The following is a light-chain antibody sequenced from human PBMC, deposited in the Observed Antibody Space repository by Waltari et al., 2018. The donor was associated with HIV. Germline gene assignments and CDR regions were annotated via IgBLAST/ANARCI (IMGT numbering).Light chain of an antibody. CDR3: QQYGTSQWT. J-gene: IGKJ1*01. Sequence: EIVLTQSPGTLSLSPGERAALSCRASQSVTSNYLAWYQQKPGRAPRLLISGASNRASGLPDRFSGSGAGTDFTLTISRLEPEDFAVYYCQQYGTSQWTFGRGTKVEI. CDR2: GAS. CDR1: QSVTSNY. V-gene: IGKV3-20*01.